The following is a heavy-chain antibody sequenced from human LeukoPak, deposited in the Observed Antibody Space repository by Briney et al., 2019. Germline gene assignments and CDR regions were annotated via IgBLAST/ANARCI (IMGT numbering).Heavy chain of an antibody. V-gene: IGHV3-43*01. D-gene: IGHD3-10*02. CDR1: GFNFDRYT. Sequence: SGGSLRLSCATSGFNFDRYTIHWVRQAPGKGLEWVSLAGWAGGTTFYSDSVRGRFTISRDSGRKSVYLQMNSLTTDDTAFYFCAKELDTMFFDYWGQEPWSPSPQ. CDR3: AKELDTMFFDY. J-gene: IGHJ4*01. CDR2: AGWAGGTT.